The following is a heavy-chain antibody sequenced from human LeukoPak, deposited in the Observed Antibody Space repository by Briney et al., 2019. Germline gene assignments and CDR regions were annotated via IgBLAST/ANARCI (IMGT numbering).Heavy chain of an antibody. V-gene: IGHV1-2*06. CDR2: INPNSGGT. Sequence: ASVKVSCKASGYTFTDYFMHWVRQAPGQGLEWMGRINPNSGGTNYAQKFQGRVAMTRDTSIRTAYMELSRLRSEDTAVYYCATFGASSGWYHFDYWGQGTLVTVSS. J-gene: IGHJ4*02. CDR1: GYTFTDYF. CDR3: ATFGASSGWYHFDY. D-gene: IGHD6-19*01.